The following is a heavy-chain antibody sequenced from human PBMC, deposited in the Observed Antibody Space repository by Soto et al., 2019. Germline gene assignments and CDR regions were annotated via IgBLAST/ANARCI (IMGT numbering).Heavy chain of an antibody. D-gene: IGHD2-15*01. CDR2: ISYDGNNK. Sequence: GGSLRLSCAASGFTFSSYAMHWVRQAPGKGLEWVAVISYDGNNKYYADSVKGRFTISRDNSKNTLYLQMNSLRAEDTSVYYCARDLEVEQYGTDVWGQGTTVTVSS. V-gene: IGHV3-30-3*01. CDR1: GFTFSSYA. J-gene: IGHJ6*02. CDR3: ARDLEVEQYGTDV.